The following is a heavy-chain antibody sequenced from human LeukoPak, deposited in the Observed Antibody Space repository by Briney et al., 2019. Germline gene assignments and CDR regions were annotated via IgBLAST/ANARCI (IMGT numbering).Heavy chain of an antibody. D-gene: IGHD3-9*01. J-gene: IGHJ4*02. CDR1: GFTFTSSA. CDR2: IVVGSGNT. V-gene: IGHV1-58*02. CDR3: AADDILTGYYDY. Sequence: ASVKVSCKASGFTFTSSAMQWVRQARGQRLGWIGWIVVGSGNTNYAQKFQERVTITRDMSTSTAYMELSSLRSEDTAVYYCAADDILTGYYDYWGQGTLVTVSS.